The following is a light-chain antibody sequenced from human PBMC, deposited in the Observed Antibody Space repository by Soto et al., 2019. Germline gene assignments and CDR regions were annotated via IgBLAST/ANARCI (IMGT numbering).Light chain of an antibody. CDR2: GAS. V-gene: IGKV3-15*01. Sequence: EIVMTQSPATLSVSPGERATLSCRASQSVSSNLAWYQQKPGQAPRLLIYGASTRATGIPARFSGSGSGTEFSLTISILQSEDFAVYYCQHYNNWPPKFTFGPGTQVDIK. CDR1: QSVSSN. J-gene: IGKJ3*01. CDR3: QHYNNWPPKFT.